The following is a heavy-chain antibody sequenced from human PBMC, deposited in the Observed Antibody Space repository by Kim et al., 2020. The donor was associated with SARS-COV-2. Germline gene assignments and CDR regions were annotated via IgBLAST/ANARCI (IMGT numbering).Heavy chain of an antibody. Sequence: GGSLRLSCAASGFTFSSYAMHWVRQAPGKGLEWVAVISYDGSNKYYADSVKGRFTISRDNSKNTLYLQMNSLRAEDTAVYYCARDLGRDYYDSSHFDYWG. V-gene: IGHV3-30*04. D-gene: IGHD3-22*01. CDR3: ARDLGRDYYDSSHFDY. CDR1: GFTFSSYA. J-gene: IGHJ4*01. CDR2: ISYDGSNK.